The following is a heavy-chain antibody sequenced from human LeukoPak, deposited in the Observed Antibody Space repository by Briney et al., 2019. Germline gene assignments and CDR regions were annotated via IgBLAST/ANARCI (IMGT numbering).Heavy chain of an antibody. CDR2: INPNTGGT. D-gene: IGHD6-19*01. Sequence: ASVKVSCKASGYTFTGYYMHWVRQAPGQGLEWMGWINPNTGGTNYAQQFQGRVTMTRHTSISTAYMEVSRLRSDDTAVYFCARDRIVVAGSLGDYWGQGTLVTVSS. CDR3: ARDRIVVAGSLGDY. CDR1: GYTFTGYY. V-gene: IGHV1-2*02. J-gene: IGHJ4*02.